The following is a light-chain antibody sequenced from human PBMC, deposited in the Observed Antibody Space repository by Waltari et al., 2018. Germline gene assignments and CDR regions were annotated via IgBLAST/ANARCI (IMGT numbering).Light chain of an antibody. V-gene: IGLV2-11*01. Sequence: QSALTQPRSVSGSPGQSVTISCTGTSSDVGGYNYVSWYQQHPGKAPKFMIYDVNKRPSGFPERFSGAKSGNAASLTISGLQAEDEANYYCCSYARSYTFVFGGGTKLTVL. J-gene: IGLJ2*01. CDR3: CSYARSYTFV. CDR1: SSDVGGYNY. CDR2: DVN.